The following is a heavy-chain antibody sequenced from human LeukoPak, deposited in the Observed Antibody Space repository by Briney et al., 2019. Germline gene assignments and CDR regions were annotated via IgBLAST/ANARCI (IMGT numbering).Heavy chain of an antibody. CDR2: ISGSDGYT. V-gene: IGHV3-23*01. CDR3: AKDSTFSGLSRSGSYSYFDC. CDR1: GFTFSSYG. Sequence: GGSLRLSCAASGFTFSSYGMHWVRQAPGKGLEWVSTISGSDGYTYYADSVKGRFTISRDNSKNTLYLQMNTLRAEDTAVYYCAKDSTFSGLSRSGSYSYFDCWGQGTLVTVSS. D-gene: IGHD1-26*01. J-gene: IGHJ4*02.